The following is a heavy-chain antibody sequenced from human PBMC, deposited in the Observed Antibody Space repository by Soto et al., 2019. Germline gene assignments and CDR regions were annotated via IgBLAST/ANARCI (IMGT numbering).Heavy chain of an antibody. V-gene: IGHV4-61*01. Sequence: QVQLQESGPGLVKPSETLSLTCTVSGGSVISGSYYWSWIRQPPGKGLEWVGCISDTGSGDYNPSLKSRVSISVRTSMRKFSLRLNSVTAADTAVYYCARAHSGYDPLGMDVWGQGTTDTVSS. CDR1: GGSVISGSYY. D-gene: IGHD5-12*01. CDR2: ISDTGSG. J-gene: IGHJ6*02. CDR3: ARAHSGYDPLGMDV.